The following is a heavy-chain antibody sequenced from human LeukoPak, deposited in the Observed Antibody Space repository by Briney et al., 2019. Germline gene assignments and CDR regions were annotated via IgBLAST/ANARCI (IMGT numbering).Heavy chain of an antibody. Sequence: SVKVSCKASGGTFSSYEISWVRQAPGQGLEWMGGIIPMFGTAKYAQKFQGRVTITTDKSTSTAYMELSSLRSEDTAVYYCARDEDYYYYMDVWGKGTTVTVSS. V-gene: IGHV1-69*05. CDR1: GGTFSSYE. J-gene: IGHJ6*03. CDR2: IIPMFGTA. CDR3: ARDEDYYYYMDV.